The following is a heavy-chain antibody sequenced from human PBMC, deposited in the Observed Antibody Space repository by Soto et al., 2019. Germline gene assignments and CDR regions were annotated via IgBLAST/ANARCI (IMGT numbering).Heavy chain of an antibody. Sequence: SETLSLTCAVYGGSFSGHYWSWIRQPPGKGLEWIGEINHSGSTNYNPSLKSRVTISVDTSKNQFSLKLSSVTAADTAVYYCARASSCAYDSCAFDPWGQGTLVTVSS. CDR2: INHSGST. V-gene: IGHV4-34*01. J-gene: IGHJ5*02. CDR3: ARASSCAYDSCAFDP. D-gene: IGHD3-16*01. CDR1: GGSFSGHY.